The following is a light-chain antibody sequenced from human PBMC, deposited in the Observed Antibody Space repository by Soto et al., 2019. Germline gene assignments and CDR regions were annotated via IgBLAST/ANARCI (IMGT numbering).Light chain of an antibody. CDR1: QSISSW. J-gene: IGKJ4*01. CDR3: QQYNSYSLI. CDR2: KAS. Sequence: DIQMTQSPSTLSASVGDRVTITCRASQSISSWLAWYQQKPGKAPKLLIYKASNLESGVPSRFSGSGSGTEFTLTISSLQPDDFATYYCQQYNSYSLISGGGTKVDIK. V-gene: IGKV1-5*03.